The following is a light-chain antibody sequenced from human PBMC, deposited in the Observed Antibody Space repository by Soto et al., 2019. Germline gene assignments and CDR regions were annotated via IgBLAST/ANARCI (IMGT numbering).Light chain of an antibody. Sequence: QSALTQPASVSGSPGQSITISCTGTSSDVGGYNYVSWYQQLPDKAPKLMIYDVSDRPSGVSYRFSGSKSGNTASLTISGLQAEDEADYYCSSFTSSTTLVFGTGTKVTVL. CDR1: SSDVGGYNY. CDR3: SSFTSSTTLV. V-gene: IGLV2-14*03. CDR2: DVS. J-gene: IGLJ1*01.